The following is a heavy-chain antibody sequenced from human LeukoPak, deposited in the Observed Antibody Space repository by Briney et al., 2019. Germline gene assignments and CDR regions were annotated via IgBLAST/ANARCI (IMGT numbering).Heavy chain of an antibody. V-gene: IGHV4-59*08. CDR2: IHYSGST. J-gene: IGHJ4*02. Sequence: SETLSLTCSVSGGSISSDYWSWIRQPAGKGLEWIGYIHYSGSTNYNPSLESRLTISVDTSKNQFSLKLSSVTAADTAVYYCARQDIQIWLPFDYWGQGTLVTVSS. CDR1: GGSISSDY. D-gene: IGHD5-18*01. CDR3: ARQDIQIWLPFDY.